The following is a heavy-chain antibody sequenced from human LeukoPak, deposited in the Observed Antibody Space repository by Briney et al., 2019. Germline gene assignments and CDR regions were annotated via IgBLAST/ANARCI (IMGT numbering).Heavy chain of an antibody. Sequence: GGSLRLSCAASGFTFSSYAMSWVRQAPGKGLEWVSSISGSDDSTYYADSVKGRFTISRDNSKNTLYLQMNSLRAEDTAVYYCAKETSRGTSGSPPDIWGQGTLVTVPS. CDR3: AKETSRGTSGSPPDI. CDR1: GFTFSSYA. CDR2: ISGSDDST. J-gene: IGHJ3*02. D-gene: IGHD3-10*01. V-gene: IGHV3-23*01.